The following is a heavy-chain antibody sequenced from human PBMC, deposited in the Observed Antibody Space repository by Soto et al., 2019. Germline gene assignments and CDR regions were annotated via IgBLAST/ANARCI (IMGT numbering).Heavy chain of an antibody. Sequence: SVKASGEASGGTFSSYTISWVRQAPVQGLEWMGGIIPIFGTANYAQKLQGRVTITADESTSTAYMELSSLRSEDTAVYYCARGSNTYYYGSGSHLDYWGQGTLVTVSS. CDR3: ARGSNTYYYGSGSHLDY. CDR2: IIPIFGTA. J-gene: IGHJ4*02. V-gene: IGHV1-69*13. CDR1: GGTFSSYT. D-gene: IGHD3-10*01.